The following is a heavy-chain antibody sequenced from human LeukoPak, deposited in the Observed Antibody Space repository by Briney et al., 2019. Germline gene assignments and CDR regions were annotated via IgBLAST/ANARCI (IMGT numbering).Heavy chain of an antibody. Sequence: GGSLRLSCAASGFTFSGSVMLWVRQASGRGLEWVSTISGSGGSTYYTDSVKGRFTISRDTSKNTLHLQMNSLRAEDTAIYYCTRTSSGWYSGDWGQGTLVTVSS. J-gene: IGHJ4*02. CDR2: ISGSGGST. CDR1: GFTFSGSV. D-gene: IGHD6-19*01. CDR3: TRTSSGWYSGD. V-gene: IGHV3-23*01.